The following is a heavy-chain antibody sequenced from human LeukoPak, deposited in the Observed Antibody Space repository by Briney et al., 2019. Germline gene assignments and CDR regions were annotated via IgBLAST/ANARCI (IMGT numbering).Heavy chain of an antibody. J-gene: IGHJ3*02. Sequence: GESLKVSCQGSGYRFTSYWIGWVRQMPGKGLEWMGIIYPGDSDTRYSPSFQGQVTISADKSISTAYLQWSSLKASDTAMYYCARRYDSSGYGAFDIWGQGTMVTVSA. CDR1: GYRFTSYW. V-gene: IGHV5-51*01. D-gene: IGHD3-22*01. CDR3: ARRYDSSGYGAFDI. CDR2: IYPGDSDT.